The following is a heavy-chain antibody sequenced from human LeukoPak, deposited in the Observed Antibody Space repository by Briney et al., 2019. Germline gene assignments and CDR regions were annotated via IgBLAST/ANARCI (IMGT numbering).Heavy chain of an antibody. Sequence: ASVKVSCKASGYTFTGYYMHWVRQAPGQGLEWMGRINPNSGGTNYAQKFQGRVTMTRDTSISTAYMELSRLRSDDTAVYYCARGLVGATKDFDYWGQGTLVTVSS. CDR2: INPNSGGT. V-gene: IGHV1-2*06. D-gene: IGHD1-26*01. J-gene: IGHJ4*02. CDR1: GYTFTGYY. CDR3: ARGLVGATKDFDY.